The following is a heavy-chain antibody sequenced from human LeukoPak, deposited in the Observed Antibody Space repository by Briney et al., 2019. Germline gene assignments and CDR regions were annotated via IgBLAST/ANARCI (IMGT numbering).Heavy chain of an antibody. CDR2: ISPYNGNT. CDR3: ARDEGYYYYMDV. J-gene: IGHJ6*03. V-gene: IGHV1-18*01. CDR1: GYTFTHYV. Sequence: ASVKVSCKTSGYTFTHYVISWVRQAPGQGLEWMGRISPYNGNTKYAQKLQGRVTMTTDTSTSTAYMELRSLRSDDTAVYYCARDEGYYYYMDVWGKGTTVTVSS.